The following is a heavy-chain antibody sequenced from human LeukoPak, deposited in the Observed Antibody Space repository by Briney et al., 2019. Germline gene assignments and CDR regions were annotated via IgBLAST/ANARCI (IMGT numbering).Heavy chain of an antibody. CDR1: GFSFSTYS. J-gene: IGHJ5*02. CDR3: ARGSDYDFWSGLFDP. V-gene: IGHV3-30-3*01. Sequence: GGSLRLSCAASGFSFSTYSMHWVRQAPGKGLEWVMAISNDGSQEYYADSVKGRFTISRDNAKNSLYLQMNSLRAEDTAVYYCARGSDYDFWSGLFDPWGQGTLVTVSS. CDR2: ISNDGSQE. D-gene: IGHD3-3*01.